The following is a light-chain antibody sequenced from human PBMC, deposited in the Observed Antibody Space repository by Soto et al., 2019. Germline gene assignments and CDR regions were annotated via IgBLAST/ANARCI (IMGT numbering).Light chain of an antibody. J-gene: IGLJ2*01. Sequence: QSALTQPRSMSGSPGESVTISCTGTSNDIGGYDYVSWYQQYLGKAPKVIIYNVLKRPSGVPDRFSGSKSGNTAFLTISGLQSDDEADYYCSSYASSYTIIFGGGTKLTVL. V-gene: IGLV2-11*01. CDR1: SNDIGGYDY. CDR3: SSYASSYTII. CDR2: NVL.